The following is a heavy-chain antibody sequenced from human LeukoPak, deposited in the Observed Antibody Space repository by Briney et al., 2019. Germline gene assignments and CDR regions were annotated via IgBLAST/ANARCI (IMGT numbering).Heavy chain of an antibody. D-gene: IGHD5-12*01. CDR2: INPNSGGT. CDR1: GYTFTSYG. J-gene: IGHJ5*02. Sequence: ASVKVSCKASGYTFTSYGISWVRQAPGQGLEWMGWINPNSGGTNYAQKFQGRVTMTRDTSISTAYMELSRLRSDDTAVYYCARDLRDGYNSWGQGTLVTVSS. CDR3: ARDLRDGYNS. V-gene: IGHV1-2*02.